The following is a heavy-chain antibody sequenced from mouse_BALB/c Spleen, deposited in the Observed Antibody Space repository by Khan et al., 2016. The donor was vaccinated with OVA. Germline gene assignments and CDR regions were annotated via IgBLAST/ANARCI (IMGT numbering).Heavy chain of an antibody. CDR3: EREDYDGRSCYAVDY. CDR2: IGPGSSSA. Sequence: DLVKPGASVKLSCKASGYTFTSYWINWIKQRPGQGLEWIGRIGPGSSSAYYNDMFKGKATLTVDTSSSTAYIQLSSLSSEDSAVYCCEREDYDGRSCYAVDYWGQGTSVTVSS. J-gene: IGHJ4*01. V-gene: IGHV1S41*01. CDR1: GYTFTSYW. D-gene: IGHD1-1*01.